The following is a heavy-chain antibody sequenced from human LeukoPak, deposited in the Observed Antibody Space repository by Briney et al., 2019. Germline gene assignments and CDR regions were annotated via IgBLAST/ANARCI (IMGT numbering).Heavy chain of an antibody. CDR1: GYTFTSYY. CDR2: INPSGGST. CDR3: ARAGDSTTFNRLAELSYYFDY. J-gene: IGHJ4*02. V-gene: IGHV1-46*01. D-gene: IGHD3-16*02. Sequence: ASVKVSCKPSGYTFTSYYMHWVRQAPGQGLEWMGIINPSGGSTSYAQKFQGRVTMTRDTSTGTVYMELSSLRSEDTAVYYCARAGDSTTFNRLAELSYYFDYWGQGTLVTVSS.